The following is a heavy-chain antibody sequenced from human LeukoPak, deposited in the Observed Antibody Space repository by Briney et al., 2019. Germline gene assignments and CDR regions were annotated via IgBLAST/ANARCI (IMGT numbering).Heavy chain of an antibody. CDR1: GGSISSSNW. D-gene: IGHD3-10*01. Sequence: SETLSLTCAVSGGSISSSNWWSWVRQPPGKGLEWIGEIYHSGSTNYNPSLKSRVTISVDTSRNQFSLKLNSVTAADTAVYYCAKSNGYGLVDIWGQGTMVTVSS. CDR3: AKSNGYGLVDI. J-gene: IGHJ3*02. CDR2: IYHSGST. V-gene: IGHV4-4*02.